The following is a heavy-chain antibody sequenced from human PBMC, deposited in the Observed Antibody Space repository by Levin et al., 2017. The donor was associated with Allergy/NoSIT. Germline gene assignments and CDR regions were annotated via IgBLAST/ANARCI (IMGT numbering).Heavy chain of an antibody. CDR1: GYSFSNYW. CDR2: IYPDDSDT. CDR3: VRIRQGYCTATYCFSFDP. V-gene: IGHV5-51*01. D-gene: IGHD2-8*02. J-gene: IGHJ5*02. Sequence: RGESLKISCKGSGYSFSNYWIGWVRQMPGKGLEWMGIIYPDDSDTTYNPSFQGQVTISADKSISTAYLQWSSLKASDTAIYYCVRIRQGYCTATYCFSFDPWGQGTLVTVSS.